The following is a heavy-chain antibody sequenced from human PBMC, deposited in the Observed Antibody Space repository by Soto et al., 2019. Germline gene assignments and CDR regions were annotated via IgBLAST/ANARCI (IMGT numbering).Heavy chain of an antibody. CDR1: GFTFSKHG. CDR3: ARDRNLVATIGVRRKFYYYAMDV. Sequence: GSLRLSCATSGFTFSKHGMHWARLAPGRGLEWVAILWFDGSLEYYADSVKGRFTISRDNSQNTLYLQMNNLGVEDTAVYFCARDRNLVATIGVRRKFYYYAMDVWGQGTTVTVSS. CDR2: LWFDGSLE. D-gene: IGHD5-12*01. V-gene: IGHV3-33*01. J-gene: IGHJ6*02.